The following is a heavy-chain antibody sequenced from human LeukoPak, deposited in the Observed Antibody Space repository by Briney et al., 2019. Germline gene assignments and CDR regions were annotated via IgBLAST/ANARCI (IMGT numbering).Heavy chain of an antibody. CDR1: GFTFSDYY. CDR2: IKQDGSEK. V-gene: IGHV3-7*03. D-gene: IGHD3-3*01. CDR3: AKGSGYDFWSGYPYFDY. Sequence: GGALRLSCAASGFTFSDYYMSWVRQAPGQGLEWVANIKQDGSEKYYVDSVKGRFTISRDNSKNTLYLQMNSLRAEDTAVYYCAKGSGYDFWSGYPYFDYWGQGTLVTVSS. J-gene: IGHJ4*02.